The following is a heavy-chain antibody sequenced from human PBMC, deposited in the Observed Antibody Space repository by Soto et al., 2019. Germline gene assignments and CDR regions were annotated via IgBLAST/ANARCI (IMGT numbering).Heavy chain of an antibody. D-gene: IGHD6-19*01. Sequence: QVQLVQSGAEVKKPGSSVKASCKASGGTFSSYTISWVRQAPGQGLEWMGRIIPILGIANYAQKFQGRVTITADKSTSTAYMELSSLRSEDTAVYYCARVSVVAGLNYFDYWGQGTLVTVSS. CDR1: GGTFSSYT. CDR2: IIPILGIA. J-gene: IGHJ4*02. CDR3: ARVSVVAGLNYFDY. V-gene: IGHV1-69*02.